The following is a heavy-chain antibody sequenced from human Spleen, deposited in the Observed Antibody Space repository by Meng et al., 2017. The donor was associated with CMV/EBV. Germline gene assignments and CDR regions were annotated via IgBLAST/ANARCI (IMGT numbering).Heavy chain of an antibody. J-gene: IGHJ3*02. D-gene: IGHD2-2*01. CDR3: AGIWRYQLPDDAFDI. CDR2: IYSDGSSS. CDR1: GFAFSTYW. V-gene: IGHV3-74*01. Sequence: GESLKISCAASGFAFSTYWMNWVRQVPGKGLVWVALIYSDGSSSRYADSVKGRFTISRDNAKNTVYLQMNSLRAEDTAVYYCAGIWRYQLPDDAFDIWGQGTMVTVSS.